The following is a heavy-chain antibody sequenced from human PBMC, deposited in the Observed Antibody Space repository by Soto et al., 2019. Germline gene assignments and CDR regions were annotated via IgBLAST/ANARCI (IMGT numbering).Heavy chain of an antibody. CDR1: GFTFRSSA. CDR2: LVVGTGNT. D-gene: IGHD2-15*01. V-gene: IGHV1-58*01. CDR3: ATGAYCSGGSCSDYYYYYYGMDL. Sequence: SVKVSCKTSGFTFRSSAVQWVRQARGQRLEWIGWLVVGTGNTNYAQKFQQRVTISSDRSTNTVSMELSSLTFEDTAVYYCATGAYCSGGSCSDYYYYYYGMDLWGQGTTVTVSS. J-gene: IGHJ6*02.